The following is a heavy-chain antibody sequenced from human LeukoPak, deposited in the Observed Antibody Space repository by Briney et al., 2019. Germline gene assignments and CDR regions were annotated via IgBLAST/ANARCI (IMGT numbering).Heavy chain of an antibody. Sequence: SETLSLTCTVSGGSISRYYGSWIRQPAGKGLEWVGRIYTSGSTNYNPSLRSRVTMSVDTSKNQFSLKLSSVTAADTAVYYCARDPYDSSGYYYFDYWGQGTLVTVSS. V-gene: IGHV4-4*07. CDR1: GGSISRYY. CDR3: ARDPYDSSGYYYFDY. CDR2: IYTSGST. D-gene: IGHD3-22*01. J-gene: IGHJ4*02.